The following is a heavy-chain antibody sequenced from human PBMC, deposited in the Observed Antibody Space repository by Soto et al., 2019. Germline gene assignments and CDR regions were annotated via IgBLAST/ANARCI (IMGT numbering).Heavy chain of an antibody. V-gene: IGHV4-39*01. J-gene: IGHJ3*02. CDR2: IYYSGST. D-gene: IGHD5-12*01. Sequence: PSETLSLTCTVSGGSISSSSYYWGWIRQPPGKGLEWIGSIYYSGSTYYNPSLKSRVTVSVDTSKNQFSLKLSSVTAADTAVYYCARLGPNTVATSNAFDIWGQGTMVTVSS. CDR1: GGSISSSSYY. CDR3: ARLGPNTVATSNAFDI.